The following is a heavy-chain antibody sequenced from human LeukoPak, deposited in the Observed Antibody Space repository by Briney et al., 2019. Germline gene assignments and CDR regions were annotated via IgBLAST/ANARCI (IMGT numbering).Heavy chain of an antibody. CDR3: ARDSNYYDSSGYSNY. CDR1: GYTFTGYY. V-gene: IGHV1-2*02. Sequence: GASVKVSCKASGYTFTGYYMHWVRQAPGQGLEWMGWINPNSGGTNYAQKFQGRVTMTRDTSISTAYMELSRLRSDDTAVYYCARDSNYYDSSGYSNYWGRGTLVTVSS. CDR2: INPNSGGT. J-gene: IGHJ4*02. D-gene: IGHD3-22*01.